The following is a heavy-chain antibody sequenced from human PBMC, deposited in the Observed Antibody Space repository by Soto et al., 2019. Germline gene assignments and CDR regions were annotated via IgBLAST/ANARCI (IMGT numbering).Heavy chain of an antibody. CDR3: AARTYYYGSGSYSWFDP. J-gene: IGHJ5*02. CDR1: GGSISSSSYY. Sequence: PSETLSLTCTVSGGSISSSSYYWGWIRQPPGKGLEWIGSIYYSGSTYYNPSLKSRVTISVDTSKNQFSLKLSSVTAADTAVYYCAARTYYYGSGSYSWFDPWGQGTLVTVSS. D-gene: IGHD3-10*01. CDR2: IYYSGST. V-gene: IGHV4-39*01.